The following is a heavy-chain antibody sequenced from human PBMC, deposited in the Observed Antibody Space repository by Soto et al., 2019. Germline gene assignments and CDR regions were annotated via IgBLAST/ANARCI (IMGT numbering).Heavy chain of an antibody. CDR1: GFTFSSYS. Sequence: PGGSLRLSCVASGFTFSSYSMVWVRQAPGKGLEWVSYIFTTGTTIYYADSVKGRFTVSRDNAKNSLFLLLSSLRSEDTAVYYCARDSSSWLYNWFAPWGQGTLVTVSS. V-gene: IGHV3-48*04. D-gene: IGHD6-13*01. J-gene: IGHJ5*02. CDR2: IFTTGTTI. CDR3: ARDSSSWLYNWFAP.